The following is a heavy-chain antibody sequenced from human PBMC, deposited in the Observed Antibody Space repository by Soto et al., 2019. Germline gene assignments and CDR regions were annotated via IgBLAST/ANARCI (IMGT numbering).Heavy chain of an antibody. D-gene: IGHD3-10*01. Sequence: QVHLVQSGPEVKEPGASVKVSCKASGYTFNKYPMHWVRQAPGQGLEWMGWINAANGDTGYSQKFQGRVTLTRDTSARTASMALGSPRYEDTAVYVCARTASYGAGIYYFDYCGQGTLVTVSS. CDR2: INAANGDT. CDR1: GYTFNKYP. J-gene: IGHJ4*02. V-gene: IGHV1-3*01. CDR3: ARTASYGAGIYYFDY.